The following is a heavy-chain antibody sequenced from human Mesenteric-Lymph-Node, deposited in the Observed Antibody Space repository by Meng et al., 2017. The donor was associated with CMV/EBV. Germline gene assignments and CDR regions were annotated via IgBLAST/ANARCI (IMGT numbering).Heavy chain of an antibody. Sequence: GESLKISCAASGFTFSTYWMRWVRQAPGKGLEWVAFIRSDGGNKYYADSVKGRFTISRDISKNTLFLQINSLRAEDTAVYYCAKADCSSCWFDPWGQGTLVTVSS. CDR2: IRSDGGNK. CDR3: AKADCSSCWFDP. J-gene: IGHJ5*02. CDR1: GFTFSTYW. V-gene: IGHV3-30*02. D-gene: IGHD2-2*01.